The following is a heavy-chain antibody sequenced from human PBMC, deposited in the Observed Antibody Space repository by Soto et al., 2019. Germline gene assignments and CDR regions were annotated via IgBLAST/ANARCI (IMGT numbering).Heavy chain of an antibody. J-gene: IGHJ4*02. CDR3: ARVRTIFGVVIDYFDY. CDR1: GYTFTSYY. D-gene: IGHD3-3*01. V-gene: IGHV1-46*01. CDR2: INPSGGST. Sequence: VKVSCKASGYTFTSYYMHWVRQAPGQGLEWMGIINPSGGSTSYAQKFQGRVTMTRDTSTSTVYMELSSLRSEDTAVYYCARVRTIFGVVIDYFDYWGQGTLVTVSS.